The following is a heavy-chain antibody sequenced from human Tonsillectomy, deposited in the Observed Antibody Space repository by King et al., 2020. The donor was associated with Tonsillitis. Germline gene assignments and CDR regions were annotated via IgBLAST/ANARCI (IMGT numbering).Heavy chain of an antibody. V-gene: IGHV3-7*03. CDR3: ARGDRGAAGHLYDYYGMDV. Sequence: QLVESGGGLVQPGGSLRLSCAASGFTLSSYWMSWVRQGPGKGLEWVANINQDGSEKYYMDSVKGRFTIARDNARNSVYLEMNSLRAEDTAVYYCARGDRGAAGHLYDYYGMDVWGHGTTVTVSS. CDR2: INQDGSEK. J-gene: IGHJ6*02. CDR1: GFTLSSYW. D-gene: IGHD6-13*01.